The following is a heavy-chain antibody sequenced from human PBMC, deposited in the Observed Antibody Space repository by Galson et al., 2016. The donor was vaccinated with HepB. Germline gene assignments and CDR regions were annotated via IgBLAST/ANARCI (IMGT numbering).Heavy chain of an antibody. V-gene: IGHV1-69*13. D-gene: IGHD2-15*01. Sequence: SVKVSCKASGGTFSTYAFSWVRQAPGQGLEWMGGTMAIFRSVNYAQKFRGRVTIIADESTLTVYMELSGLTFEDTAVYYCAKSTPPGSDAFDTWGQGTMVTVSS. CDR3: AKSTPPGSDAFDT. CDR1: GGTFSTYA. CDR2: TMAIFRSV. J-gene: IGHJ3*02.